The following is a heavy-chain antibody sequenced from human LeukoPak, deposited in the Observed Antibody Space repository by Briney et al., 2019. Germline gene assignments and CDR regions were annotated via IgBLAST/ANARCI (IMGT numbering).Heavy chain of an antibody. CDR1: GGSISSYY. CDR3: ARILARQFTSFSDSSPYTYYYMDV. D-gene: IGHD2/OR15-2a*01. J-gene: IGHJ6*03. V-gene: IGHV4-4*07. Sequence: SETLSLTCTVSGGSISSYYWSWIRQPAGKGLEWIGRIYTSGSTNYNPSLKSRVTMSVDTSKNQFSLKLSSVTAADTAVYYCARILARQFTSFSDSSPYTYYYMDVWGKGTTVTVSS. CDR2: IYTSGST.